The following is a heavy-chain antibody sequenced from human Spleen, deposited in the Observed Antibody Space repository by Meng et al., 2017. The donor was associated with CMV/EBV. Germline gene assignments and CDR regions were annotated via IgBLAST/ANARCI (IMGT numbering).Heavy chain of an antibody. J-gene: IGHJ4*02. CDR3: ARESIVVVPAAVPFDY. D-gene: IGHD2-2*01. Sequence: GGSLRLSCKASGGTFSSYTISWVRQAPGQGLEWMGRIIPILGIANYAQKFQGRVTITADKSTSTAYMELSSLRSEDTAVYYCARESIVVVPAAVPFDYWGQGTLVTVSS. V-gene: IGHV1-69*04. CDR1: GGTFSSYT. CDR2: IIPILGIA.